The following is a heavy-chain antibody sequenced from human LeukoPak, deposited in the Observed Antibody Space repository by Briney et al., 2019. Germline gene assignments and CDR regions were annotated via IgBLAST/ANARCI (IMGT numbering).Heavy chain of an antibody. CDR2: ISAYNDNT. D-gene: IGHD3-9*01. V-gene: IGHV1-18*01. CDR1: GYTFTSYG. Sequence: ASVTVSFKASGYTFTSYGISWVRQAPGPGLEWMGWISAYNDNTNYAQKLQGRVTMTTDTSTSTAYMELRSLRSDDTAVYYCARVHYDILTGYSYFDYWGQGTLVTVSS. CDR3: ARVHYDILTGYSYFDY. J-gene: IGHJ4*02.